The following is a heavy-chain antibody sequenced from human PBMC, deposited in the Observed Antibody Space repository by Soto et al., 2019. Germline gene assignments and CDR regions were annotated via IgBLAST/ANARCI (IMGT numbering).Heavy chain of an antibody. J-gene: IGHJ6*02. V-gene: IGHV3-23*01. Sequence: EVQLLESGGGLVQPGGSLRLSCAASGFTFSSYAMSWVRQAPGKGLEWVSAISGSGGSTYYADSVKGRFTIPRDNSKNTLYLQMNSLRAEDTAVYYCAAHVSYYYDYGMDVWGQGTTVTVSS. CDR1: GFTFSSYA. CDR2: ISGSGGST. CDR3: AAHVSYYYDYGMDV.